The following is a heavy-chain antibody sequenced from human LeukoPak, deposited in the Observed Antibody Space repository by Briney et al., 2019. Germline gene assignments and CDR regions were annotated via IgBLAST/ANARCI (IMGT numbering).Heavy chain of an antibody. Sequence: GGSLRLSCAASGFTVSNNYMSWVRQAPGEGLEWVSVIYSGGSTYYADSVKGRFTISRDNSKNTLFLQMNSLRAEDAAVYYCAKEPTFGVRGVNDAFDVWGQGTMVIVSS. D-gene: IGHD3-10*01. J-gene: IGHJ3*01. CDR2: IYSGGST. CDR1: GFTVSNNY. CDR3: AKEPTFGVRGVNDAFDV. V-gene: IGHV3-53*01.